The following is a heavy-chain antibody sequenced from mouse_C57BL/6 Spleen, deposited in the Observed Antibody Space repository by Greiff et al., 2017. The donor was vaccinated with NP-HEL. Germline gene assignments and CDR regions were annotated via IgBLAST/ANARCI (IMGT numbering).Heavy chain of an antibody. D-gene: IGHD1-1*02. CDR3: ARSRVGLYYAMDY. CDR1: GYTFTSYW. V-gene: IGHV1-72*01. Sequence: QQSCKASGYTFTSYWMHWVKQRPGRGLEWIGRIDPNSGGTKYNEKFKSKATLTVDKPSSTAYMQLSSLTSEDSAVYYCARSRVGLYYAMDYWGQGTSVTVSS. CDR2: IDPNSGGT. J-gene: IGHJ4*01.